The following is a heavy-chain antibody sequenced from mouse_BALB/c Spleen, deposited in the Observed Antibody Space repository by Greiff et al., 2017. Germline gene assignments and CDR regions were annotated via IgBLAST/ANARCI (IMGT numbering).Heavy chain of an antibody. Sequence: PGQGLEWIGAIYPGDGDTRYTQKFKGKATLTADKSSSTAYMQLSSLASEDSAVYYCARGDDYWGQGTSVTVSS. V-gene: IGHV1-87*01. CDR2: IYPGDGDT. CDR3: ARGDDY. J-gene: IGHJ4*01.